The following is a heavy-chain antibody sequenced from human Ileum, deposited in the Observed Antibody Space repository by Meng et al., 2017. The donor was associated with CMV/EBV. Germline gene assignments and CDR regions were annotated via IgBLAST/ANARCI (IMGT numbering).Heavy chain of an antibody. CDR1: FSSYS. CDR2: ISSSSSYI. J-gene: IGHJ4*02. D-gene: IGHD3-22*01. CDR3: ARGAYYYDSSGYYGSLDY. V-gene: IGHV3-21*01. Sequence: FSSYSMNWVRQAPGKGLEWVSSISSSSSYIYYADSVKGRFTISRDNAKNSLYLQMNSLRAEDTAVYYCARGAYYYDSSGYYGSLDYWGQGTLVTVSS.